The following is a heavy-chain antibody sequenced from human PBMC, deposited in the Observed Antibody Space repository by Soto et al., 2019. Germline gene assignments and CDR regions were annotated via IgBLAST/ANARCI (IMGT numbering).Heavy chain of an antibody. J-gene: IGHJ4*02. CDR2: ISWNSGSI. Sequence: EVQLVESGGGLVQPGRSLRLSCAASGFTFDDYAMHWVRQAPGKGLEWVSGISWNSGSIGYADSVKGRFTISRDNAKNSLYLQMNSLRAEDTALYYCAKDIYDSSRWYYFDYWGQGTLVTVSS. D-gene: IGHD6-13*01. CDR1: GFTFDDYA. V-gene: IGHV3-9*01. CDR3: AKDIYDSSRWYYFDY.